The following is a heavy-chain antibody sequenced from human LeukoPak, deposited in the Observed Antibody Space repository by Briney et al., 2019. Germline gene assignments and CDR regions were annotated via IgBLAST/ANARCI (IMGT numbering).Heavy chain of an antibody. J-gene: IGHJ4*02. CDR2: ISSSSSYI. CDR1: GFTFSSYS. Sequence: GGSLGLSCAASGFTFSSYSMNWVRQAPGKGLEWVSSISSSSSYIYYADSVEGRFTISRDNAKNSLYLQMNSLRAEDTAVYYCARVSGLSSSWYILDYWGQGTLVTVSS. CDR3: ARVSGLSSSWYILDY. V-gene: IGHV3-21*01. D-gene: IGHD6-13*01.